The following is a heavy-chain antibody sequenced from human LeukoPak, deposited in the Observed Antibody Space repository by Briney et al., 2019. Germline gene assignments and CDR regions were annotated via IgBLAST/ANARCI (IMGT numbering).Heavy chain of an antibody. D-gene: IGHD2-15*01. CDR2: ISSYNGNT. CDR1: GHTFTSYA. J-gene: IGHJ3*02. CDR3: ARVTLSEIVVFDI. Sequence: GASVKVSCKASGHTFTSYAITWVRQAPGQGLEWMGWISSYNGNTNYAQKLQGRVTMTTETSTSTAYMELRSLRSDDTAVYYCARVTLSEIVVFDIWGQGTMVTVSS. V-gene: IGHV1-18*01.